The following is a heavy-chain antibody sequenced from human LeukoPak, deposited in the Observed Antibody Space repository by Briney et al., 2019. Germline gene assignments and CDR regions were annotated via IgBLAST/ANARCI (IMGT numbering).Heavy chain of an antibody. CDR1: GYSFTSYW. CDR2: IYPGDSDT. V-gene: IGHV5-51*01. CDR3: ARGMCSGGSCYQKPRDAFDI. Sequence: GESLKISCKGSGYSFTSYWIGWVRQMPGKGLEWMGIIYPGDSDTRYSPSFQGQVTISADKSIGTAYLQWSSLKASDTAMYYCARGMCSGGSCYQKPRDAFDIWGQGTMVTVSS. J-gene: IGHJ3*02. D-gene: IGHD2-15*01.